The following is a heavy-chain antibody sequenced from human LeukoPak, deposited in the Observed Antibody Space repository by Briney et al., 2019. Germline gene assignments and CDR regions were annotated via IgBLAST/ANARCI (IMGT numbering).Heavy chain of an antibody. CDR2: ISSSSSNI. J-gene: IGHJ6*02. Sequence: PGGSLRLSCAASGFTFSSNSMNWVSQAPGKGLEWVSSISSSSSNIYYADSVKGRFTISRDNAKNSLYLQMNSLRAEDTAVYYCARGLPGERGYYYGMDVWGQGTTVTVSS. V-gene: IGHV3-21*01. CDR1: GFTFSSNS. CDR3: ARGLPGERGYYYGMDV. D-gene: IGHD2-21*01.